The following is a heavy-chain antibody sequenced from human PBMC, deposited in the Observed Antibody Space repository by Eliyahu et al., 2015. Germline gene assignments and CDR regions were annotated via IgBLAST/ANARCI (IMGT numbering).Heavy chain of an antibody. Sequence: EVQVVESGGGLVQPGGSLXLXCAASGFPFVGFGLGWVRQAPGRGLEWVATIRQDGSQECCVDSLKGRVTISRDNAKNSVSLQMNSLRVEDTAVYYCARAVGGISRFDYWGQGTLVTVSS. J-gene: IGHJ4*02. V-gene: IGHV3-7*01. D-gene: IGHD4-23*01. CDR2: IRQDGSQE. CDR1: GFPFVGFG. CDR3: ARAVGGISRFDY.